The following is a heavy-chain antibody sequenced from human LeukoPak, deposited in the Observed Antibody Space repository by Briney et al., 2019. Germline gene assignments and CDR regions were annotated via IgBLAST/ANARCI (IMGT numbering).Heavy chain of an antibody. CDR3: ARCSDSSGYYPFDY. Sequence: PGGSLRLSCTASGFSFSGYWMTWVRQTPGKGLEWVANINQDGSKKSYVDSVRGRFTISRDSAKNSLYLQMNSLRAEDTAVYYCARCSDSSGYYPFDYWGQGTLVTVSS. CDR1: GFSFSGYW. J-gene: IGHJ4*02. V-gene: IGHV3-7*03. D-gene: IGHD3-22*01. CDR2: INQDGSKK.